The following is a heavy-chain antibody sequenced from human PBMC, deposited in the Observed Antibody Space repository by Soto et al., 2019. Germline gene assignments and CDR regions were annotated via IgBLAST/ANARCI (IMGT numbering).Heavy chain of an antibody. CDR3: AGHYWFGDY. CDR1: GGSISDSSYY. V-gene: IGHV4-39*01. J-gene: IGHJ4*02. Sequence: QLQLQQSGPGLVKPSETLSLTCTVSGGSISDSSYYWGWVRQPPGEGLEWIGSIYYTGSTCYNASLQSRVTISVATSTTQLSLKLRSVTAADTAVYYCAGHYWFGDYWGQGTLVTVSS. CDR2: IYYTGST. D-gene: IGHD3-10*01.